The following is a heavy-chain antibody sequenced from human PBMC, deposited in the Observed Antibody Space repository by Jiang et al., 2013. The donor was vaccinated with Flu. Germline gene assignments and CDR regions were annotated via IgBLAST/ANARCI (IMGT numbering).Heavy chain of an antibody. V-gene: IGHV3-20*01. CDR3: ARGGL. J-gene: IGHJ4*02. Sequence: NGGSTGYADSVKGRFTISRDNAKNSLYLQMNSLRAEDTALYHCARGGLWGQGTLVTVSS. CDR2: NGGST.